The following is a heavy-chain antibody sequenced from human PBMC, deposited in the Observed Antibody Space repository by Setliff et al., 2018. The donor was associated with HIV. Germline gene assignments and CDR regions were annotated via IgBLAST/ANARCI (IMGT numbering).Heavy chain of an antibody. CDR1: GFTFSDYY. V-gene: IGHV3-11*05. J-gene: IGHJ3*02. D-gene: IGHD3-22*01. CDR2: ISSSSSYT. CDR3: AREEERYYGSSGHDAFDI. Sequence: SLRLSCAASGFTFSDYYMSWIRQAPGKGLEWVSYISSSSSYTNYADSVKGRFTISRDNAKNSLYLQMNSLRAEDTAVYYCAREEERYYGSSGHDAFDIWGQGTMVTVSS.